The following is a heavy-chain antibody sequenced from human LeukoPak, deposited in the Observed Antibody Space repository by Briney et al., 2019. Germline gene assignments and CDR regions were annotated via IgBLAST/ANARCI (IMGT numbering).Heavy chain of an antibody. J-gene: IGHJ4*02. CDR1: GFTFSSYS. Sequence: KPGGSLRLSCAASGFTFSSYSMNWVRQAPGKGLEWVSSISSSSSYIYYADSVKGRFTISRDNAKNSLYLQMNSLRAEDTAVYYCARTLSSSWYSLDNWGQGTLVTVSS. D-gene: IGHD6-13*01. CDR3: ARTLSSSWYSLDN. CDR2: ISSSSSYI. V-gene: IGHV3-21*01.